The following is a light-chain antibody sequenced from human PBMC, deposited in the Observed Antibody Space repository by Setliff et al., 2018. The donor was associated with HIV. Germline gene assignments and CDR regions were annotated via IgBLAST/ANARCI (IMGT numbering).Light chain of an antibody. Sequence: DIVMTQSPDSLAVSLGERATINCKSRQSVFYNSNNKNYLAWYQQKPGQPPKLLIYWASTRASGVPDRFSGSGSGTDFTLTISSLQAEDVAVYYCQQYFSTPQTFGQGTKV. V-gene: IGKV4-1*01. CDR2: WAS. CDR1: QSVFYNSNNKNY. J-gene: IGKJ1*01. CDR3: QQYFSTPQT.